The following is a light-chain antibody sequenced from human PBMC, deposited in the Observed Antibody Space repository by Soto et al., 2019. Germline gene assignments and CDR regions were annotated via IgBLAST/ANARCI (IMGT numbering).Light chain of an antibody. CDR1: QSLLHSNGYNC. CDR3: MQALQTPLT. Sequence: DIVMTQSPLSLPVTPGEPASISCRSSQSLLHSNGYNCLDWDLQKPGQSPQLLIYLGSNRASGVPDRFSGSGSGTDFTLKISRVEAEDVGVYYCMQALQTPLTFGGGTKVEIK. CDR2: LGS. J-gene: IGKJ4*01. V-gene: IGKV2-28*01.